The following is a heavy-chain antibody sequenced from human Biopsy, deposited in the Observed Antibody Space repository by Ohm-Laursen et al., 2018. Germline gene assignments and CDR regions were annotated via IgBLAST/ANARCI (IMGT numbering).Heavy chain of an antibody. J-gene: IGHJ6*02. CDR3: ARDPIVGSKADGMDV. D-gene: IGHD1-26*01. CDR2: IWYDGSSE. V-gene: IGHV3-33*01. CDR1: GFTFSVYA. Sequence: SLRLSCAATGFTFSVYAMHWVRQAPGKGLEWVAIIWYDGSSEYYADSVKGRFTISRDNSKNTVYLQMNSPRVEDTAVYYCARDPIVGSKADGMDVWGQGTTVTVSS.